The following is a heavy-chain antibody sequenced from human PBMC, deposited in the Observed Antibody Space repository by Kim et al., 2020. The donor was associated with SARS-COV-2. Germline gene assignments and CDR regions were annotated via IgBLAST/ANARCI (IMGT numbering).Heavy chain of an antibody. V-gene: IGHV4-59*01. Sequence: SETLSLTCTVSGGSISSYYWSWIRQPPGKGLEWIGYIYYSGSTNYNLSLKSRVTISVDTSKNQFSLKLSSVTAADTAVYYCARAAGRRNGDFAEYFQHWGQGALVTVSS. CDR2: IYYSGST. D-gene: IGHD4-17*01. J-gene: IGHJ1*01. CDR3: ARAAGRRNGDFAEYFQH. CDR1: GGSISSYY.